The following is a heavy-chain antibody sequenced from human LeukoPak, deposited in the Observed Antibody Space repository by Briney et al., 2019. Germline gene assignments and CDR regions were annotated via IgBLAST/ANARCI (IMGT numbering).Heavy chain of an antibody. CDR2: IYPGDSDT. CDR1: GNSFTSYW. CDR3: ASLSEYCSGGSCYSGEGAFDY. Sequence: GESLKISCKGSGNSFTSYWIGWVRQMPGKGLEWMGIIYPGDSDTRYSPSFQGQVTISADKSISTAYLQWSSLKASDTAMYYCASLSEYCSGGSCYSGEGAFDYWGQGTLVTVSS. V-gene: IGHV5-51*01. J-gene: IGHJ4*02. D-gene: IGHD2-15*01.